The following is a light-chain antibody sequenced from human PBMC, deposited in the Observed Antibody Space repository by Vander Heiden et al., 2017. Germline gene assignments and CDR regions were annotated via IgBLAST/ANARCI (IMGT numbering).Light chain of an antibody. J-gene: IGKJ5*01. Sequence: EIVLTQSPATLSLSPGERATLSCRASQSGSSCLAWYQQKPGQAPRILIYDASNRATGIPARFSGSGSGTDFTLTISSLEPEDFAVYYCQQRSNWPPITFGQGTRLEIK. CDR1: QSGSSC. CDR2: DAS. CDR3: QQRSNWPPIT. V-gene: IGKV3-11*01.